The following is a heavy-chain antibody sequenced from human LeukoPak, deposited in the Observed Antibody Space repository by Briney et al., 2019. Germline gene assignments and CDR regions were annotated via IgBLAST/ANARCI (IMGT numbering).Heavy chain of an antibody. D-gene: IGHD3-22*01. CDR1: GFTFSSYW. V-gene: IGHV3-7*01. Sequence: GGSLRLSCAASGFTFSSYWMSWVRQAPGKGLEWVANIKRDGSEKYYVDSVKGRFTISRDNAKNSLYLQMNSLRAEDTAVYYCARDRSYFYYDSSGYYFWGQGTLVTVSS. CDR2: IKRDGSEK. J-gene: IGHJ4*02. CDR3: ARDRSYFYYDSSGYYF.